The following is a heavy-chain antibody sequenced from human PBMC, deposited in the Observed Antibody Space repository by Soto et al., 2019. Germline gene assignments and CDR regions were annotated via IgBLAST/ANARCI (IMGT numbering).Heavy chain of an antibody. D-gene: IGHD3-10*01. CDR3: ARQDLRGVKGFFDY. Sequence: SSETLSLTCTVSGGSISSYYWSWIRQPPGKGLEWIGYIYYSGSTNYNPSLKSRVTISVVTSMNQFSLKLSAVTAAVTAVYYCARQDLRGVKGFFDYWGQGTLVTVSS. CDR2: IYYSGST. V-gene: IGHV4-59*08. CDR1: GGSISSYY. J-gene: IGHJ4*02.